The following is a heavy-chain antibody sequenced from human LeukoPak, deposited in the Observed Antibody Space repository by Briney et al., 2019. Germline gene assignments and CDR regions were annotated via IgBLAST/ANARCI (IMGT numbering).Heavy chain of an antibody. Sequence: GGSLRLSCAASGFTFSSYSMNWVRQAPGKGLEWVSSISSSSSYIYYADSVKGRFTISRDNAKNSLYLQMNSLRAEDTAVYYCARGYYYDGSGYYPYYFDYWGQGTLVTVSS. D-gene: IGHD3-22*01. CDR1: GFTFSSYS. CDR3: ARGYYYDGSGYYPYYFDY. CDR2: ISSSSSYI. J-gene: IGHJ4*02. V-gene: IGHV3-21*01.